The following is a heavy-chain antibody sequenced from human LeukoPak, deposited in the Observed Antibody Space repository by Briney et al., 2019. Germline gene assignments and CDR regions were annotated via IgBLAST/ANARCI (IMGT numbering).Heavy chain of an antibody. CDR3: ARALWRQAVTTIYYYYYMDV. D-gene: IGHD1-1*01. CDR2: INPNSGGT. Sequence: ASVKVSCKASGYTFTGYYMHWVRQAPGQGLEWMGWINPNSGGTNYAQKFQGRVTMTRDTSISTAYMELSRLRSDDTAVYYCARALWRQAVTTIYYYYYMDVWGKGTTVTISS. CDR1: GYTFTGYY. J-gene: IGHJ6*03. V-gene: IGHV1-2*02.